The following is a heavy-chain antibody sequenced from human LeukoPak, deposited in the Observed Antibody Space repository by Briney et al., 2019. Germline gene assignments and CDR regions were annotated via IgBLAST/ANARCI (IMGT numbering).Heavy chain of an antibody. CDR2: ISYDGSNK. D-gene: IGHD5-12*01. CDR3: GRLMGGYDSYFYGMDV. CDR1: GFTFSTFG. Sequence: GGSLRLSCAASGFTFSTFGMHWVRQAPGKGLEWVAVISYDGSNKYYADSVKGRFTISRDNSQNTLYLQMNSLRLEDTAVYYCGRLMGGYDSYFYGMDVWGRGTTVTVSS. V-gene: IGHV3-30*03. J-gene: IGHJ6*02.